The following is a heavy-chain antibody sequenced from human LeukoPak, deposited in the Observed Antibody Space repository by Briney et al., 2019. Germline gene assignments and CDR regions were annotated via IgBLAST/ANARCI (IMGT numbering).Heavy chain of an antibody. CDR2: IFYSGST. V-gene: IGHV4-31*03. D-gene: IGHD2-15*01. J-gene: IGHJ4*02. CDR1: GGSIRSGGYS. CDR3: ARGQSYCSGGSCYYFDY. Sequence: SQTLTLTCTVSGGSIRSGGYSWSWIRQHPGKGLEWFGYIFYSGSTYYNPSLKSRVTLSVDTSKNQCSLKLSSMTAADTAVYYCARGQSYCSGGSCYYFDYWGQGTLVTVSS.